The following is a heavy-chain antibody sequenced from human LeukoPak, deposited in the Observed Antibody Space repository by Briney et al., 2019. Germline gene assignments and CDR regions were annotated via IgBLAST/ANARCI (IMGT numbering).Heavy chain of an antibody. CDR3: ARDYEPITLLHYYYYYMDV. CDR1: GYTFTGYY. D-gene: IGHD1-14*01. V-gene: IGHV1-2*02. CDR2: INPNSGGT. Sequence: GASVKVSCKASGYTFTGYYMHWVRQAPGQGLEWMGWINPNSGGTNYAQKFQGRVTMTRDTSISTAYMELSRLRSDDTAVYYCARDYEPITLLHYYYYYMDVWGKGTTVTVSS. J-gene: IGHJ6*03.